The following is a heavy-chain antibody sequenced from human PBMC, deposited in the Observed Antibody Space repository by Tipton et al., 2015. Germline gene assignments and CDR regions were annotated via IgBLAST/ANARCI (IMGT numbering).Heavy chain of an antibody. CDR3: ARGQDENTLGEYYTH. Sequence: TLSLTCSVSGDSASSGFYYWTWIRQPPGKGLEWIGYIFSGGSTNSNPSVKSRVTIFLTSNKQFSLEMTSVTAADTAIYYCARGQDENTLGEYYTHWGQGTLVTVSS. J-gene: IGHJ1*01. D-gene: IGHD3-3*01. CDR2: IFSGGST. V-gene: IGHV4-61*01. CDR1: GDSASSGFYY.